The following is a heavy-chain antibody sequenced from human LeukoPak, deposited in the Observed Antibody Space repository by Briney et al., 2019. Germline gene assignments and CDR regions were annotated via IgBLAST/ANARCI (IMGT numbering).Heavy chain of an antibody. CDR1: GFTFSSCA. V-gene: IGHV3-23*01. J-gene: IGHJ4*02. D-gene: IGHD5-12*01. Sequence: PGGSLRLSCAASGFTFSSCAMSWVRQTPGRGLEWVSSISGTGGSTYYADFVKGRFTISRDNSKNTLYLQVNSLRAEDTAVYYCARDALNSGSNSWGQGTLVTVSS. CDR3: ARDALNSGSNS. CDR2: ISGTGGST.